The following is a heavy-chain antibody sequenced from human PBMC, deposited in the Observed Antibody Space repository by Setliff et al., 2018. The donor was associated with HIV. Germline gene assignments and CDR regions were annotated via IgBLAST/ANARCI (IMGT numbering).Heavy chain of an antibody. V-gene: IGHV7-4-1*02. Sequence: ASVKVSCKASGYTFTKYAMNWVRQAPGQGLEWMGWINTNTGNPTYAQRFTGRFVFSLDTSFSTAYLQISSLKAEDNAVYYCARGMIWGAYYYYMDVWGTGTTVTVSS. J-gene: IGHJ6*03. D-gene: IGHD3-16*01. CDR2: INTNTGNP. CDR3: ARGMIWGAYYYYMDV. CDR1: GYTFTKYA.